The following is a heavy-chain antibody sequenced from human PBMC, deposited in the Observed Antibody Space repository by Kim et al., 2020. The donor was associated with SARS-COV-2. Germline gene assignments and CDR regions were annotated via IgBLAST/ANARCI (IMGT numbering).Heavy chain of an antibody. V-gene: IGHV3-23*01. D-gene: IGHD1-1*01. CDR2: ISGSGGST. Sequence: GGSLRLSCAASGFTFSSYAMSWVRQAPGKGLEWVSAISGSGGSTYYADSVKGRFTISRDNSKNTLYLQMNSLRAEDTAVYYCATWYGITRIRFDYWGQGTLVTVSS. J-gene: IGHJ4*02. CDR3: ATWYGITRIRFDY. CDR1: GFTFSSYA.